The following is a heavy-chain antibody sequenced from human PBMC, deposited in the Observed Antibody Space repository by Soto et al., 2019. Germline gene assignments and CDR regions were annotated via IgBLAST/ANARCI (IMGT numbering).Heavy chain of an antibody. J-gene: IGHJ3*02. D-gene: IGHD2-15*01. CDR1: GFTFSDYY. CDR2: ISSSGSTI. CDR3: ASSVVAVDFDAFDI. V-gene: IGHV3-11*01. Sequence: QVQLVESGGGLVKPGGSLRLSCAASGFTFSDYYMSWIRQAPGKGLEWVSYISSSGSTIYYADSVKGRFTISRDNAKNSLYLQMNSLRAVDTAVYYCASSVVAVDFDAFDIWGQGTMVTVSS.